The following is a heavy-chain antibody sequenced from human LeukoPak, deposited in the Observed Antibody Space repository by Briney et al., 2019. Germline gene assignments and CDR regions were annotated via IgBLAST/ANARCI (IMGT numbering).Heavy chain of an antibody. CDR1: GGSISSGDYY. CDR3: ARRSTSDAFDI. Sequence: SETLSLTCTVSGGSISSGDYYWSWIRQPPGKGLEWIGYIYYSGSTYYNPSLKSRVTISVDTSKNQFSLKLSSVTAADTAVYYCARRSTSDAFDIWGQGTMVTVSS. V-gene: IGHV4-30-4*01. D-gene: IGHD6-6*01. J-gene: IGHJ3*02. CDR2: IYYSGST.